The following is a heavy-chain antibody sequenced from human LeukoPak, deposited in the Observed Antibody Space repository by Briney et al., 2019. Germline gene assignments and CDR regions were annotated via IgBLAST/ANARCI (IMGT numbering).Heavy chain of an antibody. D-gene: IGHD4-17*01. CDR2: ISNSSSYI. V-gene: IGHV3-21*01. Sequence: GGSLRLSCAASGFTFSSYSMNWVRQAPGKGLEWVSSISNSSSYIYYADSVKGRFTISRDNAKNSLYLQMNSLRAEDTAVYYCARSYDYGDYVLSSWGQGTLVTVSS. CDR1: GFTFSSYS. CDR3: ARSYDYGDYVLSS. J-gene: IGHJ4*02.